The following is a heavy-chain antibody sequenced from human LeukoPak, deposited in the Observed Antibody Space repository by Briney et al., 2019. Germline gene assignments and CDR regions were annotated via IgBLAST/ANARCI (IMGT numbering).Heavy chain of an antibody. V-gene: IGHV3-23*01. Sequence: PGGSLRLSCAASGFTFSSYAMSWVRQAPGKGLERVSAISGSGGSTYYADSVKGRFTISRDNSKNTLYLQMNSLRAEDTAVYYCAREENHIVTTSYYFDHWGQGTLVTVSS. J-gene: IGHJ4*02. CDR2: ISGSGGST. CDR3: AREENHIVTTSYYFDH. D-gene: IGHD5-12*01. CDR1: GFTFSSYA.